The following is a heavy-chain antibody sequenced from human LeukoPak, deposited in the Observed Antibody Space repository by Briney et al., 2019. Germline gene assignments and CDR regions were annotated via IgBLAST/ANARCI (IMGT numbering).Heavy chain of an antibody. J-gene: IGHJ4*02. Sequence: SETLSLTCTVPGSSISGSYWNWIRQSPGKGLEWVGYIYHTGSANYNPSLKSRVTMSVDTSKNQFSLKLRSVTAADTAVYYCARGRSGSYFGDYWGQGILVTVSS. V-gene: IGHV4-59*01. CDR3: ARGRSGSYFGDY. D-gene: IGHD3-10*01. CDR2: IYHTGSA. CDR1: GSSISGSY.